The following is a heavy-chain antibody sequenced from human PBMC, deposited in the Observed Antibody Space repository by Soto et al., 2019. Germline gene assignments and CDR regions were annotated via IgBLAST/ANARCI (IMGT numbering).Heavy chain of an antibody. V-gene: IGHV3-30*18. D-gene: IGHD6-13*01. CDR1: GFTFSSYG. J-gene: IGHJ4*02. Sequence: QVQLVESGGGVVQPGRSLRLSSAASGFTFSSYGMHWVRQAPGKGLEWVAVISYDGSNKYYADSVKGRFTISRDTSKNTLYRQMDSLRAEDTAMYYCAKYSSSWDPITPLDHWGQGTLVTVSS. CDR2: ISYDGSNK. CDR3: AKYSSSWDPITPLDH.